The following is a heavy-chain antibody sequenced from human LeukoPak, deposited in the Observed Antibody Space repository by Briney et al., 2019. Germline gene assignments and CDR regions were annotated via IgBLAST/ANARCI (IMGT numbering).Heavy chain of an antibody. CDR3: ARDNIVVVPAAITCNWFDP. D-gene: IGHD2-2*01. CDR2: ISAYNSNT. V-gene: IGHV1-18*01. CDR1: GYTFTSYG. Sequence: ASVKVSCKASGYTFTSYGISWVRQAPGQGLEWMGWISAYNSNTNYAQKLQGRVTMTTDTSTSTAYMELRSLRSDDTAVYYCARDNIVVVPAAITCNWFDPWGQGTLVTVSS. J-gene: IGHJ5*02.